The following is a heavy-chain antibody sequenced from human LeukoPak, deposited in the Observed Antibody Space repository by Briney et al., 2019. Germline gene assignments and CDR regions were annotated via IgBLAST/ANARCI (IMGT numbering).Heavy chain of an antibody. J-gene: IGHJ6*02. D-gene: IGHD4-17*01. V-gene: IGHV3-48*03. CDR2: ISSCGSTI. Sequence: SGGSLRLSCAASGFTFSSYEMNWVRQAPGKGLEWVSYISSCGSTIYYADSVKGRFTISRDNAKNSLYLQMNSLRAEDTAVYYCARDNPTTVTPYYYYGMDVWGQGTTVTVSS. CDR3: ARDNPTTVTPYYYYGMDV. CDR1: GFTFSSYE.